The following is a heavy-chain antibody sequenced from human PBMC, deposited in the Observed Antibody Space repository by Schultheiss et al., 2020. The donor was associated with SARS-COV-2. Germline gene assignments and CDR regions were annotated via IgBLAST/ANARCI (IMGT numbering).Heavy chain of an antibody. V-gene: IGHV3-23*01. CDR3: VKVGTQQLVRSLDY. CDR1: GFTFSSYG. D-gene: IGHD6-13*01. CDR2: ISGSGGST. Sequence: GGSLRLSCAASGFTFSSYGMHWVRQAPGKGLEWVSAISGSGGSTYYADSVKGRFTISRDNSKNTLYLQMSSLRAEDTAVYYCVKVGTQQLVRSLDYWGQGTLVTVSS. J-gene: IGHJ4*02.